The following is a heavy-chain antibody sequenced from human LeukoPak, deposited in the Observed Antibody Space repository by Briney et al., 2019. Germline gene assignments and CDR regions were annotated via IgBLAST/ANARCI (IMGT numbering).Heavy chain of an antibody. D-gene: IGHD1-26*01. CDR1: GFTFSSYG. CDR2: IRYDGSNK. V-gene: IGHV3-30*02. J-gene: IGHJ4*02. CDR3: ALDAGTIR. Sequence: GGSLRLSCAASGFTFSSYGIHWVRQAPGKGLEWVAFIRYDGSNKYYADSVKGRFTISRDNSKNTLYLQMDSLRAEDTAVYYCALDAGTIRWGQGTLVTVSS.